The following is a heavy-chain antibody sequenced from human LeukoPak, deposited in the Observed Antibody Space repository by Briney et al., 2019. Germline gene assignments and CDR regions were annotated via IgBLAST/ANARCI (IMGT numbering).Heavy chain of an antibody. Sequence: ASVKVSCKASGYTFTASGLCRVRQASGQGLEWMGWINPYNDITDYAQTFKGRVTMTTDTSTSTAYMELRSLRSDDTAVYYCARLFGELLLPSDHFYYMDVWGKGTAVTVSS. J-gene: IGHJ6*03. V-gene: IGHV1-18*01. CDR2: INPYNDIT. CDR3: ARLFGELLLPSDHFYYMDV. CDR1: GYTFTASG. D-gene: IGHD3-10*02.